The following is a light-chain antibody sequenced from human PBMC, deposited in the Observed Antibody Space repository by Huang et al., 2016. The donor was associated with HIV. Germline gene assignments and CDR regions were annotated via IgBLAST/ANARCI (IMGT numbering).Light chain of an antibody. V-gene: IGKV1-39*01. J-gene: IGKJ5*01. CDR2: AAS. Sequence: DIQMTQSPSSLSASVEDRVTITCRASQSISNYLNWYQHKPGKAPKLLIYAASILQSGVPSRFRGSGSGTDFTLTISSLQSEDFATYYCQQSYSTPITFGQGTRLEIK. CDR1: QSISNY. CDR3: QQSYSTPIT.